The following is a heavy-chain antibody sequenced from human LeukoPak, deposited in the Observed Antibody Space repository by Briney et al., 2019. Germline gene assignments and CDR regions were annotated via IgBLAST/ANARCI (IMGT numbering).Heavy chain of an antibody. CDR3: ARGPPTRITIFGVVIRSGSNWFDP. V-gene: IGHV4-4*07. J-gene: IGHJ5*02. CDR2: IYTSGST. CDR1: GGSISSYY. D-gene: IGHD3-3*01. Sequence: SETLSLTCTVSGGSISSYYWSWIRQPAGKGLEWIGRIYTSGSTNYNPSLKSRVTISVDTSKNQFSLKLSSVTAADTAVYYCARGPPTRITIFGVVIRSGSNWFDPWGQGTLVTVSS.